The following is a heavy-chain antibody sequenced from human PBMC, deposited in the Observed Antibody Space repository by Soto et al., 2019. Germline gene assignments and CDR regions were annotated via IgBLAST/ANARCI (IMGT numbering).Heavy chain of an antibody. CDR3: AXDDGWLILDY. Sequence: EVQLVESGGGPVKPGGSLRLSCAASGFAFNTYSMNWVRQAPGKGLEWVAFITRSSSYIYYADSVRGRFTLSRDNAKNSLYLQMNSLRAEDTAIYYCAXDDGWLILDYWGQGTLVTVSS. CDR1: GFAFNTYS. J-gene: IGHJ4*02. CDR2: ITRSSSYI. V-gene: IGHV3-21*06. D-gene: IGHD6-19*01.